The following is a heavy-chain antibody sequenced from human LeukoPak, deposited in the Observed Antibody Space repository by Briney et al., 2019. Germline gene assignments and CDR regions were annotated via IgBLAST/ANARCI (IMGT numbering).Heavy chain of an antibody. Sequence: PSETLSLTCTVSGGSISHYYWSWIRQPPGKGLKGIGYIYYSGTTNYNPSLKSRVTISVDTSKNQFSLKSNSVTAADTAVYYCAREDPQTKVPEGMDIWGQGTTVTVSS. J-gene: IGHJ6*02. CDR3: AREDPQTKVPEGMDI. D-gene: IGHD4/OR15-4a*01. V-gene: IGHV4-59*01. CDR2: IYYSGTT. CDR1: GGSISHYY.